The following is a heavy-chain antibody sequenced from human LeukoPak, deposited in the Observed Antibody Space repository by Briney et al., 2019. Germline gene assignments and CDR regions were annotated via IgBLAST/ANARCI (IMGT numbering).Heavy chain of an antibody. D-gene: IGHD3-10*01. CDR1: GYSISTSYY. Sequence: PSETLSLTCTVAGYSISTSYYWGWIRQPPGKGLEWIGSIYHSGNTYYNPSLKSRVTISVDTSKNQFSLKLSSMTATDTAVYYCARGALLWFGDRMEYYFDYWGQGTLLTVSS. CDR3: ARGALLWFGDRMEYYFDY. V-gene: IGHV4-38-2*02. J-gene: IGHJ4*02. CDR2: IYHSGNT.